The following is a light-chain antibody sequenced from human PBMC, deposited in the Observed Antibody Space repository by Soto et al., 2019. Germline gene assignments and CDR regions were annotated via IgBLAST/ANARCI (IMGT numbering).Light chain of an antibody. CDR2: RNN. CDR3: VAWDDSLSGRVV. Sequence: QSVLTQPPSASGTPGQRVTISCSGSSSNIGSNYVYWYQQLPGTAPKLLIYRNNQRPSGVPDRFSGSKSGTSASLAISGLRSEDEADYYCVAWDDSLSGRVVFGGGTKVTVL. J-gene: IGLJ2*01. CDR1: SSNIGSNY. V-gene: IGLV1-47*01.